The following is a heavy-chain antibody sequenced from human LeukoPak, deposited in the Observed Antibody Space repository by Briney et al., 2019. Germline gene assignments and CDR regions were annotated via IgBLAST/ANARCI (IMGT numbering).Heavy chain of an antibody. J-gene: IGHJ6*03. CDR3: ARDYNYYYYYMDV. V-gene: IGHV4-59*01. Sequence: SETLSLTCTVSGGSISSYYWSWIRQPPGKGLEWIGYIYYSGSTNYNPSLKSRVTISVDTSKNQFSLKLSSVTAADTAVYYCARDYNYYYYYMDVWGKGTTVTVSS. CDR2: IYYSGST. CDR1: GGSISSYY. D-gene: IGHD4-11*01.